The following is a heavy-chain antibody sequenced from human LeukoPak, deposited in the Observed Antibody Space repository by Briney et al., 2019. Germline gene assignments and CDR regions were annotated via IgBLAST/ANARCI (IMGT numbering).Heavy chain of an antibody. CDR1: RFTFSDYY. CDR3: ARDPPYYDSGASPYIFDY. V-gene: IGHV3-11*04. Sequence: PGGSLRLSCAASRFTFSDYYMSWIRQAPGMGLEWVSYISSSGSPIYYADSVKGRFTISRDNAKNSLYLQMNSLRAEDTAVYYCARDPPYYDSGASPYIFDYWGQGTLVTVSS. CDR2: ISSSGSPI. J-gene: IGHJ4*02. D-gene: IGHD3-22*01.